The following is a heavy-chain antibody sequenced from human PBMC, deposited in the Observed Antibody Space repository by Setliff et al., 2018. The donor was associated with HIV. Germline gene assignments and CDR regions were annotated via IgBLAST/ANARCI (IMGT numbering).Heavy chain of an antibody. Sequence: PGGSLRLSCAASGFIFSSYDMHWVRQAPGKGLEWVAVISYDGSNKYYADSVKGRFTISRDNSKNTLYLQMNSLRAEDTAVYYCARSVIGYYYYGMDVWGQGTLVTVSS. CDR3: ARSVIGYYYYGMDV. V-gene: IGHV3-30*06. D-gene: IGHD3-10*01. CDR2: ISYDGSNK. J-gene: IGHJ6*02. CDR1: GFIFSSYD.